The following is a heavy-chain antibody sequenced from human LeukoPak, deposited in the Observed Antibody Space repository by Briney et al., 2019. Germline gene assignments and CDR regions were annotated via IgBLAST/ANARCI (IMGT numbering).Heavy chain of an antibody. D-gene: IGHD3-10*01. CDR2: ISSSSSYI. CDR3: ARDRVEYYFDY. Sequence: GGSLRLYCAASGFTFSSYSMNWVRQAPGKGLEWVSSISSSSSYIYYADSVKGRFTISRDNAKNSLYLQMNSMRAEDTAVYYCARDRVEYYFDYWGQGTLVTVSS. CDR1: GFTFSSYS. V-gene: IGHV3-21*01. J-gene: IGHJ4*02.